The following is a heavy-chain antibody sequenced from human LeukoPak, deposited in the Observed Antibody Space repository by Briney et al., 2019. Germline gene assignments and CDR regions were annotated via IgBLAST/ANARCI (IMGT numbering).Heavy chain of an antibody. CDR3: ARKRTGDQGYYFDY. CDR2: IYYSGST. J-gene: IGHJ4*02. Sequence: PSETLSLTCTVSGGSISNSYWSWIRQPPGKGLEWIGYIYYSGSTSYNPSLKSRVTISLDTSKNQFSLKLSSVTAADTAVYYCARKRTGDQGYYFDYWGRGTLVTVSS. CDR1: GGSISNSY. V-gene: IGHV4-59*01. D-gene: IGHD1-1*01.